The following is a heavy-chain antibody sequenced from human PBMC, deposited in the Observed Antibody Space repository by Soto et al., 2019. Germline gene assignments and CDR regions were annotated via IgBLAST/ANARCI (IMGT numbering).Heavy chain of an antibody. CDR2: IYSGGST. J-gene: IGHJ4*02. CDR3: GGEGIRSPLYY. Sequence: GGSLRLSCAASGFTFSSYMSWGRQAPGKGLEGVSGIYSGGSTYYADSVKGRFTISRDNSKNTLYLQMNSLKAEDTAVEYFGGEGIRSPLYYWGQGTLVTVSS. CDR1: GFTFSSY. V-gene: IGHV3-66*01. D-gene: IGHD4-17*01.